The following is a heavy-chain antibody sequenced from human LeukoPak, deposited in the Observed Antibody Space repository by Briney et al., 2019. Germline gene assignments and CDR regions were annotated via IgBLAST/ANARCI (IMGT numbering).Heavy chain of an antibody. V-gene: IGHV3-9*01. CDR3: AKGRDDILTGSPDFDY. J-gene: IGHJ4*02. Sequence: PGGSLRLSCAASGFTFDDYAMHWVRQALGKGLEWVSGISWNSGSIGYADSVKGRFTISRDNAKNSLYLQMNSLRAEDTALYYCAKGRDDILTGSPDFDYWGQGTLVTVSS. CDR1: GFTFDDYA. CDR2: ISWNSGSI. D-gene: IGHD3-9*01.